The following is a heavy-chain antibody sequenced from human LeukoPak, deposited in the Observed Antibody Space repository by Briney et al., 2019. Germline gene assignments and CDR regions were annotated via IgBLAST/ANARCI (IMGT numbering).Heavy chain of an antibody. D-gene: IGHD1-1*01. V-gene: IGHV1-2*02. CDR1: GYIFTGYL. CDR2: INANSGDT. J-gene: IGHJ4*02. Sequence: ASVKVSCKASGYIFTGYLIHWVRQAPGQGLEWMGWINANSGDTNYAPNFQGRITMTRDTSISIAYMEVRSLRSDDTAVLYCARDHQLWGQGTLVTVSS. CDR3: ARDHQL.